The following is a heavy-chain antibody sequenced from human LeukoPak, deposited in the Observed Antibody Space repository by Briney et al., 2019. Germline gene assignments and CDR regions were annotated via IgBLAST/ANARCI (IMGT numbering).Heavy chain of an antibody. CDR3: ARNPPGIRQNAFDI. V-gene: IGHV4-39*07. J-gene: IGHJ3*02. CDR1: GGSISSSSYY. CDR2: IYYSGST. Sequence: SETLSLTCTVSGGSISSSSYYWGWIRQPPGKGLEWIGSIYYSGSTYYNPSLKSRVTISVDTSKNQFSLKLTSVTAADTAVYYCARNPPGIRQNAFDIWGQGAMVTVSS.